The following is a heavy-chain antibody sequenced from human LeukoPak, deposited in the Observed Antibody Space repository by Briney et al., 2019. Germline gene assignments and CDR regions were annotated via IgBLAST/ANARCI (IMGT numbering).Heavy chain of an antibody. Sequence: ASVKVSCKVSGYTLTELSMHWVRQAPGKGLEWMGGFDPEDGETIYAQKFQGRVTMTEDTSTDTAYMELSSLGSEDTAVYYCARDHSPGYSSGWWFDYWGQGTLVTVSS. D-gene: IGHD6-19*01. J-gene: IGHJ4*02. CDR1: GYTLTELS. CDR3: ARDHSPGYSSGWWFDY. V-gene: IGHV1-24*01. CDR2: FDPEDGET.